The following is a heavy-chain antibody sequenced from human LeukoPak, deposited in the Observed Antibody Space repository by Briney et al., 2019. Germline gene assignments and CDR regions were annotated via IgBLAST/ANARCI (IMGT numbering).Heavy chain of an antibody. CDR3: ARALSGCILCFDY. CDR2: MNPNSGNT. J-gene: IGHJ4*02. Sequence: ASVKVSCKASGYTFTSYDINWVRQATGQGLEWMGWMNPNSGNTGYAQKFQGRVTMTRDNSMSTAYMELSSLSSEDTAVYYCARALSGCILCFDYWGQGTLVTVSS. CDR1: GYTFTSYD. D-gene: IGHD6-19*01. V-gene: IGHV1-8*01.